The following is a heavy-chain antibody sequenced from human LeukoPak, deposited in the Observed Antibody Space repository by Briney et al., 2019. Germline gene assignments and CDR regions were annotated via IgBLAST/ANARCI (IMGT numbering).Heavy chain of an antibody. CDR2: ISGSGGST. J-gene: IGHJ4*02. CDR3: AKSGRYYYDSSGTLVQTKFDY. V-gene: IGHV3-23*01. D-gene: IGHD3-22*01. Sequence: GGSLRLSCAASGFTLSSYAMNWVRQAPGQGLEWVSVISGSGGSTYYADSVKGRFTISRDNSKNTLYLQMKSLRAEGTAVYYCAKSGRYYYDSSGTLVQTKFDYWGQGTLVTVSS. CDR1: GFTLSSYA.